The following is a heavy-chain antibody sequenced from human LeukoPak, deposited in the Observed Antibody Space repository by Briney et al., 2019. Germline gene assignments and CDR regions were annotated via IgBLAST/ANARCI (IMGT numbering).Heavy chain of an antibody. CDR1: GFTFSSYS. D-gene: IGHD2-2*01. V-gene: IGHV3-21*01. CDR3: ARARVEGYCSSTSCYPWFDY. CDR2: ISSSSSYI. Sequence: PGGSLRLSCAASGFTFSSYSMNWVRQAPGKGLEWVSSISSSSSYIYYADSVKGRFTISRVNAKKSLYLQMNSLRAEDTAVYYGARARVEGYCSSTSCYPWFDYWGQGTLVTVSS. J-gene: IGHJ4*02.